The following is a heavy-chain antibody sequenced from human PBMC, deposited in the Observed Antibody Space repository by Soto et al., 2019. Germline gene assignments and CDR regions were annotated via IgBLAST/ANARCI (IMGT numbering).Heavy chain of an antibody. D-gene: IGHD3-10*02. V-gene: IGHV3-33*01. Sequence: QVQLVESGGGVVQPGRSLRLSCAASGFTFSSYGMHWVRQAPGKGLEWVAVIWYDGSNKYYADSVKGRFTISRDNSKNARYEKRNGRRAEDRAGYYCAREECCGPRFDYGGQGTLVHVSS. CDR3: AREECCGPRFDY. CDR1: GFTFSSYG. CDR2: IWYDGSNK. J-gene: IGHJ4*02.